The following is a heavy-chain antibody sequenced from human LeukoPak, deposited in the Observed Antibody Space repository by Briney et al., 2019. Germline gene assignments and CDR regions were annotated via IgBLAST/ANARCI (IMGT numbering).Heavy chain of an antibody. J-gene: IGHJ4*02. CDR2: ISSNGGGT. V-gene: IGHV3-64D*09. Sequence: RGSLRLSCAASGVSLSSYSMNWVRQAPGKGLEYVSGISSNGGGTYYADSLKGRFTTSRDNSKNTLYLQITTLRAEDTAVYYCAKDIRNSLTRYYFDYWGQGTLVTASS. CDR3: AKDIRNSLTRYYFDY. D-gene: IGHD1-14*01. CDR1: GVSLSSYS.